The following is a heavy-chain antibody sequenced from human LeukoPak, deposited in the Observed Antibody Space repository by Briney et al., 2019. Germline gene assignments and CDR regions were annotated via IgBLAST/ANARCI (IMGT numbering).Heavy chain of an antibody. CDR3: EGIGTAGRSYSDMDV. J-gene: IGHJ6*02. D-gene: IGHD6-25*01. V-gene: IGHV6-1*01. CDR2: TYYRSKWYN. CDR1: GDSFCSNSVA. Sequence: SQTLTLTWATSGDSFCSNSVAWNWIRQSPSRGLEWLGRTYYRSKWYNDYAVSVKSRITINPDTSKNQFSLQLNSVAPYDTAMYDCEGIGTAGRSYSDMDVWGQGTTVTVSS.